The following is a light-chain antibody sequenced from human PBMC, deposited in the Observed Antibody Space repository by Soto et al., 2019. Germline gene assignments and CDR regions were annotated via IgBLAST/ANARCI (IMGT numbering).Light chain of an antibody. J-gene: IGKJ4*01. CDR2: NVS. CDR1: QSVRTN. Sequence: DIVLTQSPATLSLSPGERAALSCWASQSVRTNLAWYQQKPGQAPRLLIYNVSTRATGIPARFSGSGSGTDFTLTVSSLEPEDFAVYYCQQRRNWPLTFGGGTKVQIK. CDR3: QQRRNWPLT. V-gene: IGKV3-11*01.